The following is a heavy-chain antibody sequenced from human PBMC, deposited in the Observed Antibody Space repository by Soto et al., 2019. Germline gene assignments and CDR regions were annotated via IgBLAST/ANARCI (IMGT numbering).Heavy chain of an antibody. V-gene: IGHV4-31*03. Sequence: PSETLSLTCTVSGGSISSGGYYWSWIRQHPGKGLEWIGYIYYSGSTYYNPSLKSRVTISVDTSKNQFSLKLSSVTAADTAVYYCARTYYYGSGSYSAEDYWGQGTLVTAPQ. D-gene: IGHD3-10*01. CDR1: GGSISSGGYY. J-gene: IGHJ4*02. CDR3: ARTYYYGSGSYSAEDY. CDR2: IYYSGST.